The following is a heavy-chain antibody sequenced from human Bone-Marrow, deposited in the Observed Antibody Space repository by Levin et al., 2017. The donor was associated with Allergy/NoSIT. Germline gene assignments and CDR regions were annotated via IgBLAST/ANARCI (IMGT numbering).Heavy chain of an antibody. Sequence: GESLKISCAASGFTFSSYAMSWVRQAPGKGLEWVSGIRGSGVGTYYADSVKGRFTISRDNSKNTLYLQMKSLRAEDPAVYYCAKDISGSWSTGGLDYWGQGTQVTVSS. CDR3: AKDISGSWSTGGLDY. J-gene: IGHJ4*02. D-gene: IGHD6-13*01. CDR1: GFTFSSYA. CDR2: IRGSGVGT. V-gene: IGHV3-23*01.